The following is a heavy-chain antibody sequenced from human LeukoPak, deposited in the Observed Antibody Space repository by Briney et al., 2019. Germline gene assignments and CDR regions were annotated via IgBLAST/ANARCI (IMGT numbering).Heavy chain of an antibody. V-gene: IGHV3-74*01. CDR3: ARGSGSYYR. CDR2: INSHGSSR. Sequence: GGSLRLSCAASGFTFSSYWMHWVRQAPVKGRVWVSRINSHGSSRSYADSVKGRFTISRDNAKNTLYLQMNSLIAEDTAVYYCARGSGSYYRWGQGTLVTVSS. D-gene: IGHD1-26*01. CDR1: GFTFSSYW. J-gene: IGHJ4*02.